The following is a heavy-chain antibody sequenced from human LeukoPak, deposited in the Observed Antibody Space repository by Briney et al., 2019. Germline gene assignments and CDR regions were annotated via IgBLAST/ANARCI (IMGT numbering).Heavy chain of an antibody. CDR2: ISYDGSNK. J-gene: IGHJ5*02. CDR3: ARGFCSSTSCPTRFDP. Sequence: GGSLRLSCAASGFTFSSYAMHWVRQAPGKGLEWVAVISYDGSNKYYADSVKGRFTISRDNSKNTLYLQMNSLRAEDTAVYYCARGFCSSTSCPTRFDPWGQGTLVTVSS. D-gene: IGHD2-2*01. CDR1: GFTFSSYA. V-gene: IGHV3-30-3*01.